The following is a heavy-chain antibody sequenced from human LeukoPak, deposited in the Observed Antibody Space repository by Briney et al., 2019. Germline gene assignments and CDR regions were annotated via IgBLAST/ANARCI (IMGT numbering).Heavy chain of an antibody. Sequence: SETLSLTCTVSGGSISSGGYYWSWIRQHPGKGLEWIGYICYSGSTYYNPSLKSRVTISVDTSKNQFSLKLSSVTAADTAVYYCAREDDSSGSLDYWGQGILVTVSS. V-gene: IGHV4-31*03. D-gene: IGHD3-22*01. J-gene: IGHJ4*02. CDR1: GGSISSGGYY. CDR3: AREDDSSGSLDY. CDR2: ICYSGST.